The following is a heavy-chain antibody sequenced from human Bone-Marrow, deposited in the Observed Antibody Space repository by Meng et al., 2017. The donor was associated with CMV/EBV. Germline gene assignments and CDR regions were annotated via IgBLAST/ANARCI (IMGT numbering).Heavy chain of an antibody. CDR3: ARAKSSSGSLSVLGMDV. CDR2: IGTAGDT. D-gene: IGHD6-6*01. Sequence: GGSLRLSCAASGFTFSGYDMHWVRQATGKGLEWVSAIGTAGDTYYPGSVKGRFTISRENAKNSLYLQMNSLRAGDTAVYYCARAKSSSGSLSVLGMDVWGQGTTVTVSS. J-gene: IGHJ6*02. V-gene: IGHV3-13*01. CDR1: GFTFSGYD.